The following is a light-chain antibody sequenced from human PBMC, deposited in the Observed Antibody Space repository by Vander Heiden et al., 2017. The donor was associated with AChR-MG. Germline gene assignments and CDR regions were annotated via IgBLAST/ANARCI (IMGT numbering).Light chain of an antibody. Sequence: SSELTQVPTVSVALGQTVRIRCQGDSLHRFYASWYQQKPGQAPVLVNFDNNQRPSGIPDRFSGSISGDTSYLTITGAQAEDDADYHCHSRDSDGLLLLFGGGTKLTVL. CDR2: DNN. CDR1: SLHRFY. J-gene: IGLJ2*01. CDR3: HSRDSDGLLLL. V-gene: IGLV3-19*01.